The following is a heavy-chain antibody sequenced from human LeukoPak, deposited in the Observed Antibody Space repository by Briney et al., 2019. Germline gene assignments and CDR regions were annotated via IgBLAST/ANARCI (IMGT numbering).Heavy chain of an antibody. CDR3: ARSDYGGNSAIFGY. D-gene: IGHD4-23*01. Sequence: GASVKVSCKASGYTFTGYYMHWVRQAPGQGLEWMGRINPNSGGTNYAQKFQGRVTMTRDTSTSTVYMELSSLRSEDTAVYYCARSDYGGNSAIFGYWGQGTLVTVSS. V-gene: IGHV1-2*06. J-gene: IGHJ4*02. CDR2: INPNSGGT. CDR1: GYTFTGYY.